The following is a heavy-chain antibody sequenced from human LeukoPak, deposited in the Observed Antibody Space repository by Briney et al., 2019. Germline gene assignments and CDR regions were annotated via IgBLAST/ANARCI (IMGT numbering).Heavy chain of an antibody. CDR1: GYTFSDFY. J-gene: IGHJ3*02. Sequence: ASVKVSCKASGYTFSDFYMHWVRQAPGQGLEWMGRIIPILGIANYAQKFQGRVTITADKSTSTAYMELSSLRSEDTAVYYCARGIEMATIKGMAIYAFDIWGQGTMVTVSS. V-gene: IGHV1-69*04. CDR3: ARGIEMATIKGMAIYAFDI. D-gene: IGHD5-24*01. CDR2: IIPILGIA.